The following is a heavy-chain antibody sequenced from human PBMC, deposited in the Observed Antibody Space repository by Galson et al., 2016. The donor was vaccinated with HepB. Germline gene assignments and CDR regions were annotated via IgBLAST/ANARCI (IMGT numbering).Heavy chain of an antibody. CDR3: ARAVPDIYASGSYPDY. V-gene: IGHV3-11*05. D-gene: IGHD3-10*01. Sequence: SLRLSCAASGFTFSDYYMSWIRQAPGKGLEWLSYISSSSHHTDYADSAKGRFTISRDNAKNSLHLQMNNLRVEDTAVYYSARAVPDIYASGSYPDYWGQGTLVTVSS. CDR1: GFTFSDYY. J-gene: IGHJ4*02. CDR2: ISSSSHHT.